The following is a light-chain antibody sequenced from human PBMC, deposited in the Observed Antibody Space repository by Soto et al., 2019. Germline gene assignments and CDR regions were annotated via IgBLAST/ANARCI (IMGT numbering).Light chain of an antibody. CDR3: LQDHDDSWT. V-gene: IGKV3-11*01. CDR1: QSVSSY. J-gene: IGKJ1*01. CDR2: DAS. Sequence: EIVLTQSPGTLSLSPGERATLSCRASQSVSSYLAWYQQKPGQAPRLLIYDASNRATGIPARFRGSRSGTEFTLTVSSLQPEDFATYYCLQDHDDSWTFGQGTKVDIK.